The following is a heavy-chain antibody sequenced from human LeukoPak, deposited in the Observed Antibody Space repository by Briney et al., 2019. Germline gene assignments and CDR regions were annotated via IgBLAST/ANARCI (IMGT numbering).Heavy chain of an antibody. D-gene: IGHD3-3*01. CDR2: MNPNSGNT. J-gene: IGHJ5*02. Sequence: ASVKVSFKASGYTFTSYDINWVRQATGQGLEWMGWMNPNSGNTGYAQKFQGRVTITRNTSISTAYMDLSSLRSEDTAVYYCAVYFWSGYGMTNWFDPWGQGTLVTVSS. CDR1: GYTFTSYD. CDR3: AVYFWSGYGMTNWFDP. V-gene: IGHV1-8*03.